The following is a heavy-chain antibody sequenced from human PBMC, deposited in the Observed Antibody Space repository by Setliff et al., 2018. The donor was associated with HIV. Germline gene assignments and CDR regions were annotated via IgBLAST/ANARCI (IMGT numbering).Heavy chain of an antibody. Sequence: GGSLRLSCAASGFSFSDAWMNWVRQAPGKGLEWVGRIKRKIDGETTDYAAPVKGRFTISRDDSKNTLYLQMNSLRTEDTAVYYCGDIAVAGFVSWGQGTLVTVSS. CDR2: IKRKIDGETT. J-gene: IGHJ5*01. D-gene: IGHD6-19*01. CDR1: GFSFSDAW. V-gene: IGHV3-15*07. CDR3: GDIAVAGFVS.